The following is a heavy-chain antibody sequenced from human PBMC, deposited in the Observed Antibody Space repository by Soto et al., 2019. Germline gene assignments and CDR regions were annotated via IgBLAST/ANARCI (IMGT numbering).Heavy chain of an antibody. J-gene: IGHJ6*02. Sequence: GGSLRLSCAASGFTFSSYGMHWVRQAPGKGLEWVAVIWYDGSNKYYADSVKGRFTISRDNSKNTLYLQMNSLRAEDTAVYYCARERGYSYGHGMDVWGQGTTVTVSS. CDR1: GFTFSSYG. CDR3: ARERGYSYGHGMDV. V-gene: IGHV3-33*01. CDR2: IWYDGSNK. D-gene: IGHD5-18*01.